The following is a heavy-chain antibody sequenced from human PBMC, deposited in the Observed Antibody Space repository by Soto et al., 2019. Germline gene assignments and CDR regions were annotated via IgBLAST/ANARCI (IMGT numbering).Heavy chain of an antibody. CDR3: AKGPLTYSSGWYGQLGY. V-gene: IGHV3-30*18. J-gene: IGHJ4*02. D-gene: IGHD6-19*01. CDR2: ISYDGSNK. CDR1: GFTFSSYG. Sequence: GGSLRLSCAASGFTFSSYGMHWVRQAPGKGLEWVAVISYDGSNKYYADSVKGRFTISRDNSKNTLYLQMNSLRAEDTAVYYCAKGPLTYSSGWYGQLGYWGQGTLVTVSS.